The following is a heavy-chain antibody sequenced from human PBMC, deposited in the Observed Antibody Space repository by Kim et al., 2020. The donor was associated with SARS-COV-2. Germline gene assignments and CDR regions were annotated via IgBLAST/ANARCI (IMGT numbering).Heavy chain of an antibody. CDR2: INKDGSA. CDR3: ARHAGLRGYYGSASYYYLDF. J-gene: IGHJ4*02. CDR1: GGSMNSGTYY. V-gene: IGHV4-39*01. Sequence: SETLSLTCTVSGGSMNSGTYYWGWIRQAPGMGLEWIGNINKDGSAYYNPSLKSRVTISVDPSKNQFSLQLRYVTAADTSVYYCARHAGLRGYYGSASYYYLDFWGQGTLVTVSS. D-gene: IGHD3-10*01.